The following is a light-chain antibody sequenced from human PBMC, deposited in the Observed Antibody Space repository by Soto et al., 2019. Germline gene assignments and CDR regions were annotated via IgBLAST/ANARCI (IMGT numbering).Light chain of an antibody. Sequence: QSALTQPASVSGSPGQSITISCTGTSSDVGGYNYVSWYQQHPGKAPKLMIYEVSNRPSGVSNRFSGSKSGNTASLTISGLQAEDEADYYCRSYTSSSTPVFGTGTKLTVL. CDR3: RSYTSSSTPV. V-gene: IGLV2-14*01. CDR2: EVS. CDR1: SSDVGGYNY. J-gene: IGLJ1*01.